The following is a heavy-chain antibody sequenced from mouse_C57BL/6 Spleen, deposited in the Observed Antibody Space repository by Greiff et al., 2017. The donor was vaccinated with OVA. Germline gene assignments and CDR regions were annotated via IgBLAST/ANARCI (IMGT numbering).Heavy chain of an antibody. CDR2: FYPGSGSI. CDR3: ARHEGTSYYYYAMDY. Sequence: QVHVKQSGAELVKPGASVKLSCKASGYTFTEYTIHWVKQRSGQGLEWIGWFYPGSGSIKYNEKFKDKATLTADKSSSTVYMELSRLTSEDSAVYFCARHEGTSYYYYAMDYWGQGTSVTVSS. CDR1: GYTFTEYT. J-gene: IGHJ4*01. V-gene: IGHV1-62-2*01. D-gene: IGHD1-1*01.